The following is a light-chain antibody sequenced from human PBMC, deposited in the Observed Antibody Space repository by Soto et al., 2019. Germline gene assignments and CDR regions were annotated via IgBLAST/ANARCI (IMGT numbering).Light chain of an antibody. CDR1: QTTNTW. V-gene: IGKV1-5*01. Sequence: DIQMTQFPSTLSASVGDRVTITCRASQTTNTWLAWYQQKPGTAPKLLIYDASSLEGGVPSRFSASGSGTEFTLTISSLQPDELATYYCQQEISYPYTVGQGTKVEIK. CDR3: QQEISYPYT. CDR2: DAS. J-gene: IGKJ2*01.